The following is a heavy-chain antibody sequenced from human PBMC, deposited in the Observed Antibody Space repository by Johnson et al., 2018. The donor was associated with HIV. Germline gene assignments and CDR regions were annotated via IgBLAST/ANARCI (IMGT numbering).Heavy chain of an antibody. D-gene: IGHD3-10*01. CDR2: IKQDGSEK. J-gene: IGHJ3*02. Sequence: VQLVESGGGLVQPGGSLRLSCAASGFTFSSYWMGWVRQAPGKGLEWVANIKQDGSEKYYVDSVKGGFTISRDNAKNSLYLQMNSLRAEDTAVYYCAKAPYGSGIRPGAFDIWGQGTMVTVSS. CDR3: AKAPYGSGIRPGAFDI. CDR1: GFTFSSYW. V-gene: IGHV3-7*02.